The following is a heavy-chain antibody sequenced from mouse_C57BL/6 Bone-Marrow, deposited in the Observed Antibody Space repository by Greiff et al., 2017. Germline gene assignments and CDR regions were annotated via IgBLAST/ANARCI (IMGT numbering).Heavy chain of an antibody. Sequence: QVQLQQPGAELVMPGASVKLSCKASGYTFTSYWMHWVKQRPGQGLEWIGEIDPSDSYPNYNQKFKGKSTLTVDKSSSTAYMQLSRLTSVDSAVYYCARFPFYAMDYWGQGTSVTVSS. CDR1: GYTFTSYW. V-gene: IGHV1-69*01. CDR2: IDPSDSYP. J-gene: IGHJ4*01. CDR3: ARFPFYAMDY.